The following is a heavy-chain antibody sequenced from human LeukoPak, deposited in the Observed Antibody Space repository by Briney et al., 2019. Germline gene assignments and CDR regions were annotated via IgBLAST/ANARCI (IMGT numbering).Heavy chain of an antibody. CDR1: VFTVSSNS. Sequence: GGSLRLSCTVPVFTVSSNSMNWVRQATGKGLEWVSSISSSSSYIYYADSVKGRFTISRDNAKNSLYLQMNSLRAEDTAVYYCARGIAVAGTDYWGQGTLVTVSS. V-gene: IGHV3-21*01. D-gene: IGHD6-19*01. CDR3: ARGIAVAGTDY. CDR2: ISSSSSYI. J-gene: IGHJ4*02.